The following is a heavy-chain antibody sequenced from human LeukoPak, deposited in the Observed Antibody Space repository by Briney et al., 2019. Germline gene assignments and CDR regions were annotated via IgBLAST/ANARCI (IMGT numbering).Heavy chain of an antibody. CDR2: IIPVFGTA. CDR1: GYTLTELS. Sequence: ASVKVSCKVSGYTLTELSMHWVRQAPGQGLEWMGGIIPVFGTANYAQKFQGRVTITADESTSTAYMELSSLRSEDTAVYYCASSSSSSGQLCWGQGTLVTVSS. J-gene: IGHJ4*02. V-gene: IGHV1-69*13. D-gene: IGHD6-6*01. CDR3: ASSSSSSGQLC.